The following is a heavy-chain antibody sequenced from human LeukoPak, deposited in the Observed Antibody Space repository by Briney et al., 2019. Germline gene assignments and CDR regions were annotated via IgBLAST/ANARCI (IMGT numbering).Heavy chain of an antibody. V-gene: IGHV1-46*01. CDR2: INPSGCST. D-gene: IGHD6-19*01. CDR1: GYTFTSYY. Sequence: ASVKVSCKASGYTFTSYYMHWVRQAPGQGLEWMGIINPSGCSTSYAQKFQGRVTMTRDTSTSTVYMELSSLRSEDTAVYYCARDRGIAVAAPMYYFDYWGQGTLVTVSS. J-gene: IGHJ4*02. CDR3: ARDRGIAVAAPMYYFDY.